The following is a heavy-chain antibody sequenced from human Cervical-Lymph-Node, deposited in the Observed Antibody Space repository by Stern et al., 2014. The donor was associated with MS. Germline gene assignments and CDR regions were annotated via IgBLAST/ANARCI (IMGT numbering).Heavy chain of an antibody. CDR3: ARQRYFDY. CDR1: GYTFTSYW. CDR2: IFPGGSDI. J-gene: IGHJ4*02. Sequence: EMQLVESGPEVKRPGESLKISCQASGYTFTSYWIGWVRQMPGKGLEWIAIIFPGGSDIRYSPPFQGQVTISADKSSSTAYLQWNNLKASDTAIYYCARQRYFDYWGQGTLVTVSS. V-gene: IGHV5-51*01.